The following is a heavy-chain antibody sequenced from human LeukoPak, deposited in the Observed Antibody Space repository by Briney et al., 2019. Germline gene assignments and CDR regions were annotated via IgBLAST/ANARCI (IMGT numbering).Heavy chain of an antibody. J-gene: IGHJ4*02. CDR3: AREGSQSASGTYPGND. Sequence: SGGSLRLSCAASGFTFITSWMSWLRQAPGKGLEWVAHIKPDGSEKYYVDSVKGRFTISRDNAKNSLYLQMNRLRAEDTAVYYCAREGSQSASGTYPGNDWGQGTLVTVSS. CDR2: IKPDGSEK. CDR1: GFTFITSW. D-gene: IGHD1-26*01. V-gene: IGHV3-7*01.